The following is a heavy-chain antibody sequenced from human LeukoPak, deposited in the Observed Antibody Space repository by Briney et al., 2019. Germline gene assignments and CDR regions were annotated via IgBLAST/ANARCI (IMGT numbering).Heavy chain of an antibody. V-gene: IGHV1-69*13. D-gene: IGHD3-9*01. CDR1: VGTFSSYA. CDR2: IIPIFGTA. J-gene: IGHJ4*02. Sequence: SVTVSCKASVGTFSSYAISWVRQAPGQGLEWMGGIIPIFGTANYAQKFQGRVTITADESTSTAYMELSSLRSEDTAVYYCATPNYDILTGPDLYYFDYWGQGTLVTVSS. CDR3: ATPNYDILTGPDLYYFDY.